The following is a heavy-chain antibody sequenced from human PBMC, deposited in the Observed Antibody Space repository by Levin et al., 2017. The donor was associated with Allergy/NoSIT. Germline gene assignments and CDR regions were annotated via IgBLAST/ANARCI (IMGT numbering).Heavy chain of an antibody. CDR2: IYYTGTT. V-gene: IGHV4-39*07. Sequence: PSQTLSLTCTVSGASISSTSYYWGWIRQPPGGGLEWVGSIYYTGTTYYNPSLQSRVTISLDTSKKQFSLKLNSVTAADTAVYYCARDMGGRPRGNGGNSGYFDYWGQGTLVTVSS. CDR1: GASISSTSYY. D-gene: IGHD4-23*01. J-gene: IGHJ4*02. CDR3: ARDMGGRPRGNGGNSGYFDY.